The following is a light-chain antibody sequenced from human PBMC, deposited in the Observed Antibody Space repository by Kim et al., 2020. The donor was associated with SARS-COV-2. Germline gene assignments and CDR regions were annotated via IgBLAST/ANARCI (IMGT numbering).Light chain of an antibody. CDR2: DVN. CDR1: SSDIGAYIY. V-gene: IGLV2-11*03. Sequence: GQSDTISCTGTSSDIGAYIYVSWYQQHPGTAPKFMIYDVNKWPAGVPDRFSGSKSANTASLTISGLQAEDEADYYCSSSARGSVYVFGSGTKVTVL. J-gene: IGLJ1*01. CDR3: SSSARGSVYV.